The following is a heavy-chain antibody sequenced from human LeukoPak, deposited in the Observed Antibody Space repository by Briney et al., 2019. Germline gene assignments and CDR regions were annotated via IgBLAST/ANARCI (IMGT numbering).Heavy chain of an antibody. CDR1: GGSISSSSYY. V-gene: IGHV4-39*01. CDR3: ARPLEWLLLGRGAFDI. J-gene: IGHJ3*02. Sequence: PSETLSLTCTVSGGSISSSSYYWGWIRQPPGKGLERLGSIYYSGSTYYNPSLKSRVTISVDTSKNQFSLKLSSVTAADTAVYYCARPLEWLLLGRGAFDIWGQGTMVTVSS. CDR2: IYYSGST. D-gene: IGHD3-3*01.